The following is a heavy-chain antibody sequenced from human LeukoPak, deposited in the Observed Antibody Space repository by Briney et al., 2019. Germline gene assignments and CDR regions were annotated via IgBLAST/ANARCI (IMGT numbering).Heavy chain of an antibody. CDR3: AKDLEATYYDFWSGYSAFDY. Sequence: AGGSLRLSCAASGFTFSSYGMHWVRQAPGKGLEWVAFIRYDGSNKYYADSVKGRFTISRDNSKNTLYLQMNRLGAEDTAVYYCAKDLEATYYDFWSGYSAFDYWGQGTLVTVSS. CDR2: IRYDGSNK. CDR1: GFTFSSYG. V-gene: IGHV3-30*02. D-gene: IGHD3-3*01. J-gene: IGHJ4*02.